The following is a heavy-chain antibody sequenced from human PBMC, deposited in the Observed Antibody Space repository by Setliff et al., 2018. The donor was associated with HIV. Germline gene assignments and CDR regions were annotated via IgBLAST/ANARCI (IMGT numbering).Heavy chain of an antibody. CDR1: GFTFSSYT. Sequence: GGSLRLSCAASGFTFSSYTINWVRQAPGEGLEWVSSISSTSSYIYYADSVKGRFTISRDNAKNSLYLQMNSLRAEDTAVYYCARAIPLVPFDYWGQGTLVTVSS. V-gene: IGHV3-21*01. CDR3: ARAIPLVPFDY. CDR2: ISSTSSYI. D-gene: IGHD6-13*01. J-gene: IGHJ4*02.